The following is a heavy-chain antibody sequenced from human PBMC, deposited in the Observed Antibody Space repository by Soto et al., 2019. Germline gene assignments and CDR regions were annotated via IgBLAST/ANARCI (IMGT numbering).Heavy chain of an antibody. CDR3: ARMVRRSNIDYYQYIDV. D-gene: IGHD3-10*01. J-gene: IGHJ6*03. CDR1: GYSFTSHG. Sequence: QVQLVQSGAEVKKPGASVKVSCKASGYSFTSHGISWVRQAPGQGIEWMGWISGNSGDTNYAQKLQGRVTVTTDTSTSTAYMELRSLRSEDTAVYYCARMVRRSNIDYYQYIDVWGKGTTVTVSS. CDR2: ISGNSGDT. V-gene: IGHV1-18*01.